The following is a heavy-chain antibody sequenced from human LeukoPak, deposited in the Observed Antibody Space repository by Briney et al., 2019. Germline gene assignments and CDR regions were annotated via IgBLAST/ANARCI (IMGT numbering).Heavy chain of an antibody. J-gene: IGHJ4*02. CDR1: GFTFSSYW. CDR3: ARVYSGYDPPFDY. V-gene: IGHV3-7*01. Sequence: GGPLRLSCAASGFTFSSYWMSWVRQAPGKGLEWVANIKQDGSEKYYVDSVKGRFTISRDDAKNSLYLQMNSLRAEDTAVYYCARVYSGYDPPFDYWGQGTLVTVSS. D-gene: IGHD5-12*01. CDR2: IKQDGSEK.